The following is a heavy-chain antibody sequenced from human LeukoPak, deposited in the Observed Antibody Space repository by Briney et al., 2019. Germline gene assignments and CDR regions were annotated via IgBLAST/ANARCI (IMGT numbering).Heavy chain of an antibody. D-gene: IGHD3-10*01. CDR3: ARDYYGSGSYSGNDY. CDR2: ISSSSSYI. CDR1: GFTFDDYG. Sequence: GGSLRLSCAASGFTFDDYGMSWVRQAPGKGLEWVSSISSSSSYIYYADSVKGRFTISRDNAKNSLYLQMNSLRAEDTAVYYCARDYYGSGSYSGNDYWGQGTLVTVSS. V-gene: IGHV3-21*01. J-gene: IGHJ4*02.